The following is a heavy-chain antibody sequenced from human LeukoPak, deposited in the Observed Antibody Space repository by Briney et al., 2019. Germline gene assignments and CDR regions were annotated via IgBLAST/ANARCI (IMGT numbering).Heavy chain of an antibody. CDR3: ARDFSLGNPLAFDI. D-gene: IGHD1-14*01. V-gene: IGHV3-21*01. J-gene: IGHJ3*02. CDR2: ISSRSTYI. CDR1: GFTVSSNY. Sequence: GGSLRLSCAASGFTVSSNYMSWVRQAPGKGLEWVSTISSRSTYIYYADSVKGRFTISRDNAKNSLYLQMDSLRAEDTAVYYCARDFSLGNPLAFDIWGHGTMVTVSS.